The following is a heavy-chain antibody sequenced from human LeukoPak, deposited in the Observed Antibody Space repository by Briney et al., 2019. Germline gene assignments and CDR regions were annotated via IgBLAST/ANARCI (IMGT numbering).Heavy chain of an antibody. D-gene: IGHD3-10*01. CDR1: GYSISSGYY. CDR3: ARGGITMVRGVLGYNWFDP. V-gene: IGHV4-38-2*02. J-gene: IGHJ5*02. CDR2: IYHSGST. Sequence: SETLSLTCTVSGYSISSGYYWGWIRQPPGKGLEWIGSIYHSGSTNYNPSLKSRVTISVDTSKNQFSLKLSSLTAADTAVYYCARGGITMVRGVLGYNWFDPWGQGTLVTVSS.